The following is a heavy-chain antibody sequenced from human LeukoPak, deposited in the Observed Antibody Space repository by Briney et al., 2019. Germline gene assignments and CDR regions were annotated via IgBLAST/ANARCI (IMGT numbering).Heavy chain of an antibody. J-gene: IGHJ4*02. D-gene: IGHD2-15*01. CDR1: GYTFTGYY. CDR2: INPNSGGT. CDR3: ARGRGLCTGGSCYFDD. V-gene: IGHV1-2*04. Sequence: GASVKVSCKASGYTFTGYYMHWVRQAPGQGLEWMGWINPNSGGTNYAQKFQGWVTMTRDTSISTAYMDLSRLRSDDTAVYYCARGRGLCTGGSCYFDDWGQGTLVTVSS.